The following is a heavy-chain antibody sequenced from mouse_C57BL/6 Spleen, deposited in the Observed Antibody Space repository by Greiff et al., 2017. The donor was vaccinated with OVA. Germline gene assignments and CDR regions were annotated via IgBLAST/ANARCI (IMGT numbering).Heavy chain of an antibody. CDR2: IRYSGST. J-gene: IGHJ2*01. Sequence: EVKLVESGPGMVKPSQSLSLTCTVTGYSITSGYDWHWIRHFPGNKLEWMGYIRYSGSTNYNPSLKNRTSITHDTSKNHFFLKLNSVTTEDTATYYCARGGTTVEGYFDYWGQGTTLTVSS. CDR3: ARGGTTVEGYFDY. CDR1: GYSITSGYD. V-gene: IGHV3-1*01. D-gene: IGHD1-1*01.